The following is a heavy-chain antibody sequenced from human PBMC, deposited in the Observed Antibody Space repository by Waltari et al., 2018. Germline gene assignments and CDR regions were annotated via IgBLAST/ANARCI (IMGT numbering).Heavy chain of an antibody. J-gene: IGHJ4*02. Sequence: QVQLQQWGAGLLKPSETLSRTCAVSGGSFSGYSWSWIRQPPGKGLEWIGEINHSGSTNYNPSLKSRVTISVDTSKNQFSLKLSSVAAADTAVYYCARGRTDSSGAIFDYWGQGTLVTVSS. CDR1: GGSFSGYS. D-gene: IGHD3-22*01. V-gene: IGHV4-34*01. CDR3: ARGRTDSSGAIFDY. CDR2: INHSGST.